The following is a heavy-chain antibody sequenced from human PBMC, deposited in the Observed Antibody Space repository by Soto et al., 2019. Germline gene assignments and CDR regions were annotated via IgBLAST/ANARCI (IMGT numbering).Heavy chain of an antibody. D-gene: IGHD6-13*01. CDR2: IKQDGSEK. CDR1: GFTFSSYW. V-gene: IGHV3-7*01. CDR3: ARDERYSSSWYVY. Sequence: GESLKISCAASGFTFSSYWMSWVRQAPGKGLEWVANIKQDGSEKYYVDSVKGRFTISRDNAKNSLYLQMNSLRAEDTAVYYCARDERYSSSWYVYWGQGTLVTVSS. J-gene: IGHJ4*02.